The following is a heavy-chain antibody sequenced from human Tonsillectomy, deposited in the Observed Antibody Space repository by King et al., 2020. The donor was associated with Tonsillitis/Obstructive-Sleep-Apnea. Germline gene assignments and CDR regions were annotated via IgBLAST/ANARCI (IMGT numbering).Heavy chain of an antibody. CDR1: GYTFTNYG. CDR3: ARDSMSHYYDSSGYYTFDY. D-gene: IGHD3-22*01. V-gene: IGHV1-18*01. J-gene: IGHJ4*02. Sequence: VQLVQSGAEVKKPGASVKVSCKASGYTFTNYGISWVRQAPGQGLEWMGWISAYNGHTNYAQKLQGRLTMTTDTSTSTAYMELRGLTSDDTAVYYCARDSMSHYYDSSGYYTFDYWGQGTLVTVSS. CDR2: ISAYNGHT.